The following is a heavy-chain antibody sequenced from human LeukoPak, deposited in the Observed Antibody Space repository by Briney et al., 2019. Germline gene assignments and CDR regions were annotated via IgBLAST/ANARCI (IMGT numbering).Heavy chain of an antibody. V-gene: IGHV3-23*01. Sequence: GGSLRLSCAASGFTFSSYAMGWVCQAPGKGLEWVSAISGSGGSTYYADSVKGRFTISRDNSKNTLYLQMNSLRAEDTAVYYCAKGRGGDLERLASGMDVWGQGTTVTVSS. D-gene: IGHD1-1*01. CDR2: ISGSGGST. J-gene: IGHJ6*02. CDR1: GFTFSSYA. CDR3: AKGRGGDLERLASGMDV.